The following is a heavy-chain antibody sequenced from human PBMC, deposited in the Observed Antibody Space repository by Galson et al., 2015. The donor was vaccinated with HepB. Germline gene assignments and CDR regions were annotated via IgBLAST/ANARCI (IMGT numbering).Heavy chain of an antibody. Sequence: SLRLSCAASGFTFSSYWMSWVRQAPGKGLEWVANIKQDGSEKYYVDSVKGRFTISRDNAKNSLYLQMNSLRAEDTAVYYCARGKGGGSGMGYPFDYWGQGTLVTVSS. CDR2: IKQDGSEK. D-gene: IGHD3-10*01. CDR3: ARGKGGGSGMGYPFDY. V-gene: IGHV3-7*03. J-gene: IGHJ4*02. CDR1: GFTFSSYW.